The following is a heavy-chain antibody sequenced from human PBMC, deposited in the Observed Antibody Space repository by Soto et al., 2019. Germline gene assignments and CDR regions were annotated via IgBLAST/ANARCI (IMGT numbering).Heavy chain of an antibody. CDR3: ARVSDYYDSSAWFDP. V-gene: IGHV1-69*13. CDR2: IIPIFGTA. Sequence: SVKVSCKASGGTFSSYAISWVRQAPGQGLEWMGGIIPIFGTANYAQKFQGRVTITADESTSTAYMELSSLRSEDTAVYYCARVSDYYDSSAWFDPWGQGTLVPVSS. CDR1: GGTFSSYA. D-gene: IGHD3-22*01. J-gene: IGHJ5*02.